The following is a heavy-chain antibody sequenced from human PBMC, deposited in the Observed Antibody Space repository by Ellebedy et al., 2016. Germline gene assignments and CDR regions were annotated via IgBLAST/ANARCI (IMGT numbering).Heavy chain of an antibody. D-gene: IGHD3-10*01. CDR3: VRGEWFGERWDY. CDR2: MSPNSGSG. CDR1: GYTFISYG. V-gene: IGHV1-18*01. Sequence: ASVKVSXKASGYTFISYGINWVRQAPGQGPEWMGWMSPNSGSGNYAQKFQDRVTMTADTSTSTAYMELRSLISDDTAVYYCVRGEWFGERWDYWGQGTLVTVSS. J-gene: IGHJ4*02.